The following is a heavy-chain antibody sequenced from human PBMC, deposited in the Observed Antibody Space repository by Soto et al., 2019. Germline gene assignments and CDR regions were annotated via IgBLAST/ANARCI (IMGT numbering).Heavy chain of an antibody. CDR2: IYYSGST. V-gene: IGHV4-59*01. CDR3: ARLILCGGDCYKCDP. CDR1: GGSISSYY. Sequence: SETLSLTCTVSGGSISSYYWSWIRQPPGKGLEWIGYIYYSGSTNYNPSLKSRVTISVDTSKNQFSLKLSSVTAADTAVYYCARLILCGGDCYKCDPWGQGTLVTVS. D-gene: IGHD2-21*02. J-gene: IGHJ5*02.